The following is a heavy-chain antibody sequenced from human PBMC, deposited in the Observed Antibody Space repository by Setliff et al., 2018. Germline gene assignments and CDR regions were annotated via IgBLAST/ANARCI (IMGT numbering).Heavy chain of an antibody. J-gene: IGHJ5*02. D-gene: IGHD6-6*01. CDR2: ISSKNSYI. CDR3: ARDRGAARPRVWFDP. V-gene: IGHV3-21*01. CDR1: GFTFSSYS. Sequence: GESLKISCAASGFTFSSYSMNWVRQAPGKGLEWVSSISSKNSYIYYADSVKGRFTISRDNAKNSLYLQMNSLRAEDTAVYYCARDRGAARPRVWFDPWGQGTLVTVSS.